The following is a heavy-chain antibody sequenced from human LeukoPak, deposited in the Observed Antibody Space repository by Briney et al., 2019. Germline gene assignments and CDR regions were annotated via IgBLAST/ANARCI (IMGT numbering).Heavy chain of an antibody. CDR1: GFTFSSYW. V-gene: IGHV3-7*01. D-gene: IGHD1-26*01. J-gene: IGHJ4*02. CDR3: ARDNVAKARPYYFDC. Sequence: GGSLRLSCAASGFTFSSYWMSWVRQAPGKGLEWVANIKQDGSEKYYVDSVKGRFTISRDNAKNSLYLQMNSLRAEDTAVYYCARDNVAKARPYYFDCWGQGTLVTVSS. CDR2: IKQDGSEK.